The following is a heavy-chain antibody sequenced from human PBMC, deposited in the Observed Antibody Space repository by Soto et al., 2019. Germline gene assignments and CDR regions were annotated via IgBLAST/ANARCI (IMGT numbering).Heavy chain of an antibody. Sequence: PSETLSLTCAVYGGSFSGLYWSWIRQPPGKGLEWIGEVNRSGSTNYNPSLKSRVTISVDTSKNQFSLKLSSVTAADTAVYYCARALPRPRLPQEAIDAFDIWGQGTMVTVSS. J-gene: IGHJ3*02. CDR3: ARALPRPRLPQEAIDAFDI. D-gene: IGHD3-10*01. CDR1: GGSFSGLY. V-gene: IGHV4-34*01. CDR2: VNRSGST.